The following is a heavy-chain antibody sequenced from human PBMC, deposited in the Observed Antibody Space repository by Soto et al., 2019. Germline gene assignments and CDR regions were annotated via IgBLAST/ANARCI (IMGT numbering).Heavy chain of an antibody. CDR1: GGSITNYF. D-gene: IGHD6-19*01. V-gene: IGHV4-59*08. J-gene: IGHJ4*02. CDR3: ARHVGGGSGWYDY. CDR2: IYYTGSP. Sequence: QVQLQESRPGLVKPSETLSLTCTASGGSITNYFWSWIRQPPGKGLEWLGYIYYTGSPNYNPSLKSRVTISVDTSKNQLSLRLSSVTAADTADYYCARHVGGGSGWYDYWGQGNPVAVSP.